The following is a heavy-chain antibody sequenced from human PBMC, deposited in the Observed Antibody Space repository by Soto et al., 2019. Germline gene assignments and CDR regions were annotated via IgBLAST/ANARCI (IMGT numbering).Heavy chain of an antibody. D-gene: IGHD5-12*01. CDR3: ARERNPLGYSGNDADCYYYMDV. V-gene: IGHV3-30*03. J-gene: IGHJ6*03. CDR1: GFTFSSYG. CDR2: ISYDGNNK. Sequence: QVQLVESGGGVVQPGRSLRLSCAASGFTFSSYGMRWVCQAPGKGLEWVADISYDGNNKYYADSVKGRFTISRDNSKNTLYLQMDSLRAEDTAVYYCARERNPLGYSGNDADCYYYMDVWGKGTTVTVSS.